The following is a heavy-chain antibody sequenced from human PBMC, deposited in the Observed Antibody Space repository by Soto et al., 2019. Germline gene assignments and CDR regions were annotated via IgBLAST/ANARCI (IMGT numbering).Heavy chain of an antibody. CDR1: GYSFTRYG. D-gene: IGHD3-16*01. CDR3: ARARGAGYYHYYRMDV. CDR2: INTYNGNT. Sequence: GASVKVSCKASGYSFTRYGIAWARQAPGQGLEWMGWINTYNGNTNYAQNLQGRVTLTTDTSTSTAYMELTSLRSNDTAIYYCARARGAGYYHYYRMDVWGQGTTVIVSS. J-gene: IGHJ6*02. V-gene: IGHV1-18*01.